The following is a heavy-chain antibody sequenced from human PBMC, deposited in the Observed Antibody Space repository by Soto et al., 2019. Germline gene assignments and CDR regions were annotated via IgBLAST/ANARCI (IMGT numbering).Heavy chain of an antibody. D-gene: IGHD5-18*01. J-gene: IGHJ4*02. Sequence: EVQLLESGGGLVQPGGSLRLSCAASGFTFSSYAMSWVRQAPGKGLEWVSALSGSGGSTYYAGSVKGRFTISRDNSKNTLYLQMNSLRAEDTAVYYCAKDLSDTAMALDYWGQGTLVTVSS. CDR3: AKDLSDTAMALDY. CDR1: GFTFSSYA. CDR2: LSGSGGST. V-gene: IGHV3-23*01.